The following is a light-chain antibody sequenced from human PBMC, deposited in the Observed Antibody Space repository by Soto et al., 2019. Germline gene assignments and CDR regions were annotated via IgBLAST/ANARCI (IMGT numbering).Light chain of an antibody. CDR3: VAWDDSLNGYVV. CDR2: SNN. CDR1: SSNIGSNT. J-gene: IGLJ2*01. Sequence: HSVLTQPPSASGTPGQRVTISCSGSSSNIGSNTVNWYQQLPGTAPKLVIYSNNQRPSGVPDRFSGSKSGTSASLAISGLQCEDEADYYCVAWDDSLNGYVVFGGGTKLTVL. V-gene: IGLV1-44*01.